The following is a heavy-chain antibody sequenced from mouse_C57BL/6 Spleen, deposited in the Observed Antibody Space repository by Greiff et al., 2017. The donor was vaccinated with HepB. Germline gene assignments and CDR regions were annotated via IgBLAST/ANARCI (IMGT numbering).Heavy chain of an antibody. CDR3: ARTAYYSNGYYAMDY. D-gene: IGHD2-5*01. CDR1: GYTFTSYG. CDR2: IYPRSGNT. Sequence: VQLVESGAELARPGASVKLSCKASGYTFTSYGISWVKQRTGQGLEWIGEIYPRSGNTYYNEKFKGKATLTADKSSSTAYMELRSLTSEDSAVYFCARTAYYSNGYYAMDYWGQGTSVTVSS. V-gene: IGHV1-81*01. J-gene: IGHJ4*01.